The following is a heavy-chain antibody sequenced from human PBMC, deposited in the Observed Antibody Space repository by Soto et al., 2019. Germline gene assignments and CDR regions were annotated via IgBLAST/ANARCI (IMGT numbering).Heavy chain of an antibody. CDR2: MSHSGGS. CDR1: GGFVSSGSYY. Sequence: QVQLQQWGAGLLKPSETLSLTCAVYGGFVSSGSYYCSWIRQPPGKGLEWIGEMSHSGGSHFNPSLSGRVTISEDTSKNQFSLKMSSVTAADTALYSCARVERGTATTVVDAFDIWGPGTMVTVSS. CDR3: ARVERGTATTVVDAFDI. D-gene: IGHD1-1*01. V-gene: IGHV4-34*01. J-gene: IGHJ3*02.